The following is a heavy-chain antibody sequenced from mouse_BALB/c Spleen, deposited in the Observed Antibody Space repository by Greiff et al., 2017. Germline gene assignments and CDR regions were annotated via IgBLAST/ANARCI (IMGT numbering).Heavy chain of an antibody. CDR1: GFNIKDTY. CDR2: IDPANGNT. D-gene: IGHD2-10*01. J-gene: IGHJ4*01. Sequence: EVKLMESGAELVKPGASVKLSCTASGFNIKDTYMHWVKQRPEQGLEWIGRIDPANGNTKYDPKFQGKATITADTSSNTAYLQLSSLTSEDTAVYYCARSAYYGNYNYAMDYWGQGTSVTVSS. V-gene: IGHV14-3*02. CDR3: ARSAYYGNYNYAMDY.